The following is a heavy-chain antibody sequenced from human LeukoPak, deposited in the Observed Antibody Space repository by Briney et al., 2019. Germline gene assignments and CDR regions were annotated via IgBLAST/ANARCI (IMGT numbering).Heavy chain of an antibody. J-gene: IGHJ4*02. CDR3: ARHGRSFYSSSPFDY. D-gene: IGHD6-6*01. V-gene: IGHV4-39*01. CDR1: GGSISSSSYY. Sequence: SETLSLTCTVSGGSISSSSYYWGWIRQPPGKGLEWIGSIYYSGSTYYNPSLKSRVTISVDTSKNQFSLKLSSVTAADTAVYYCARHGRSFYSSSPFDYWGQGTLVTVSS. CDR2: IYYSGST.